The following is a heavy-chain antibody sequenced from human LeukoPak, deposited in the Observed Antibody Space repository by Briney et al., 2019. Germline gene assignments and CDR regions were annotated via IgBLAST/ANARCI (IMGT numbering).Heavy chain of an antibody. J-gene: IGHJ3*02. Sequence: GGSLRLSCAASGFTVSSNYMSWVRQAPGKGLEWVSVIYSGGSTYYADSVKGRFTISRDNSKNTLYLQMNSLRAEDTAVYYCARVLPLLKGAFDIWGQGTMVTVSS. V-gene: IGHV3-53*01. CDR2: IYSGGST. CDR3: ARVLPLLKGAFDI. CDR1: GFTVSSNY. D-gene: IGHD2-8*02.